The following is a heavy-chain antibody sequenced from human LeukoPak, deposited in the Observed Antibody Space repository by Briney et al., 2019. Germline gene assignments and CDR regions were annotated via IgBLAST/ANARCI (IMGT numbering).Heavy chain of an antibody. D-gene: IGHD3-10*01. V-gene: IGHV3-30*18. CDR2: ISYDGSHK. CDR1: GFTFSSYG. Sequence: GGSLRLSCAASGFTFSSYGMHWVRQAPGKGLEWVAVISYDGSHKYYADSVKGRFTISRDNSKNTLYLQMNSLRAEDTAVYYCANLDYYGSGSYYDNASDIWGQGTMVTVSS. J-gene: IGHJ3*02. CDR3: ANLDYYGSGSYYDNASDI.